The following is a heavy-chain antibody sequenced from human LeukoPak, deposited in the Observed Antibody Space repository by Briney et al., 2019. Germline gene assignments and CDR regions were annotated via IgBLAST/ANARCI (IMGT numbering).Heavy chain of an antibody. CDR1: GFTFSSYW. V-gene: IGHV3-74*01. D-gene: IGHD3-10*01. CDR2: INSDGSST. Sequence: PGGSLRLSCAASGFTFSSYWMYWVRQVPGKGLVWVSRINSDGSSTSYADSVKGRFTISRDNAKNTLYLQMNSLRAEDTAVYYCARDPMVRGVYFDYWGQGTLVTVSS. J-gene: IGHJ4*02. CDR3: ARDPMVRGVYFDY.